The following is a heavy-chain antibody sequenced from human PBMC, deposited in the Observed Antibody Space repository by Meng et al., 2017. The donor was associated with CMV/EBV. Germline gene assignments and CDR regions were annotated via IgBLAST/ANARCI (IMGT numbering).Heavy chain of an antibody. V-gene: IGHV4-4*07. J-gene: IGHJ4*02. CDR2: IYTSGST. D-gene: IGHD4-23*01. CDR1: GGSISSYY. CDR3: ARVLRWNGVIDY. Sequence: VHLQESGPGLGKPSETRSLTCTVPGGSISSYYWSWIRQPAGKGLEWIGRIYTSGSTNYNPSLKSRVTMSVDTSKNQFSLKLSSVTAADTAVYYCARVLRWNGVIDYWGQGTLVTVSS.